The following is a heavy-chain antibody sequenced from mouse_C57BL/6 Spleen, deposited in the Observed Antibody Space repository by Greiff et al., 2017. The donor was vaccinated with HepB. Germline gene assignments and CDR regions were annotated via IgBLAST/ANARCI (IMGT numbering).Heavy chain of an antibody. Sequence: QVQLKESGAELVKPGASVKISCKASGYAFSSYWMNWVKQRPGKGLEWIGQIYPGDGDTNYNGKFKGKATLTADKSSSTAYMQLSSLTSEDSAVYFCARGLLHDYAMDYWGQGTSVTVSS. J-gene: IGHJ4*01. CDR1: GYAFSSYW. CDR3: ARGLLHDYAMDY. V-gene: IGHV1-80*01. D-gene: IGHD2-3*01. CDR2: IYPGDGDT.